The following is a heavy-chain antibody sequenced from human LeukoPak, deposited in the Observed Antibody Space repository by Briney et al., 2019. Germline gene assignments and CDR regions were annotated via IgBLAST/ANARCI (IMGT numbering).Heavy chain of an antibody. CDR1: GDSISSYY. CDR2: INYSGNT. V-gene: IGHV4-59*01. Sequence: SETLSLTCTVSGDSISSYYWSWIRQPPGKGLEWMGYINYSGNTNYNPSLKGRVTISVDTSKNQFSLRLTSVTAADTAAYYCAREGRQDYVYFDCWGQGTLVTVSS. J-gene: IGHJ4*02. D-gene: IGHD4-17*01. CDR3: AREGRQDYVYFDC.